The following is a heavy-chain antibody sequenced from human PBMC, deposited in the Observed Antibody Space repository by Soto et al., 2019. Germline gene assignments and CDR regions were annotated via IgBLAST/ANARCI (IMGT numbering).Heavy chain of an antibody. CDR3: AANPRYSSSSGSYYGMDV. CDR1: GFTFTYSA. J-gene: IGHJ6*02. V-gene: IGHV1-58*01. Sequence: SVKVSCKASGFTFTYSAVQWVRQARGQRLEWIGWIVVGSGNTNFAQKFQERVTITRDMSTNTAYMELSGLKSEDTALYYCAANPRYSSSSGSYYGMDVWGQGTTVTSP. D-gene: IGHD6-6*01. CDR2: IVVGSGNT.